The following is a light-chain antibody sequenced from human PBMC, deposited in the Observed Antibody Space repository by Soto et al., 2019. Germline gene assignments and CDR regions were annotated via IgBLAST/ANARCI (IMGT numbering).Light chain of an antibody. Sequence: EIVMTQSPATLSVSPGERATLSCRASQSVSSNLAWYQQKPGQAPRLLIYGASTRATGIPARFSGSGSGTEFTLTISSLQSEDFAVYYCQQYNNWWTF. CDR3: QQYNNWWT. J-gene: IGKJ1*01. CDR1: QSVSSN. V-gene: IGKV3-15*01. CDR2: GAS.